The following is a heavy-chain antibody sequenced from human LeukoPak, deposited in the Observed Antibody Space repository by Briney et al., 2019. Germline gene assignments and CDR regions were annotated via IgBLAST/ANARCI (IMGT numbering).Heavy chain of an antibody. Sequence: GGSLRLSCAASGFTFSNAWMSWVRQAPGKGLEWVGRIKSKTDGGTTGYAAPVKGRFTISRDDSKNTLYLQMNSLKTEDTAVYYCTTDLADSSGYAGAFDIWGQGTMVTVSS. D-gene: IGHD3-22*01. CDR1: GFTFSNAW. J-gene: IGHJ3*02. CDR2: IKSKTDGGTT. V-gene: IGHV3-15*01. CDR3: TTDLADSSGYAGAFDI.